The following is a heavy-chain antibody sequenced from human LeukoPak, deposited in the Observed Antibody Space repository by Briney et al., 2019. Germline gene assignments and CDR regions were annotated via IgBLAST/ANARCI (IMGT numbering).Heavy chain of an antibody. D-gene: IGHD2-2*01. CDR2: IKPSGGST. J-gene: IGHJ4*02. CDR1: GYTFTSYY. V-gene: IGHV1-46*01. CDR3: ARDHYCSSTSCYEDY. Sequence: GASVKVSCKASGYTFTSYYMHWVRQAPGQGLEWMGIIKPSGGSTSYAQKYQGRVTMTRDTSTSTVYMELSSLRSEDTAVYYCARDHYCSSTSCYEDYWGQGTLVTVSS.